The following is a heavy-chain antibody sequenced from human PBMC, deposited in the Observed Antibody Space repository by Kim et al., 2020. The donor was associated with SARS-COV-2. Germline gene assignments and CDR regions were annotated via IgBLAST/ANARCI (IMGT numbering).Heavy chain of an antibody. Sequence: GGSLRLSCAASGFTFSSYAMHWVRQAPGKGLEWVAVISYDGSNKYYADSVKGRFTISRDNSKNTLYLQMNSLRAEDTAVYYCARDRYYYDSSGYYSFDYWGQGTLVTVSS. CDR2: ISYDGSNK. CDR3: ARDRYYYDSSGYYSFDY. D-gene: IGHD3-22*01. V-gene: IGHV3-30*04. CDR1: GFTFSSYA. J-gene: IGHJ4*02.